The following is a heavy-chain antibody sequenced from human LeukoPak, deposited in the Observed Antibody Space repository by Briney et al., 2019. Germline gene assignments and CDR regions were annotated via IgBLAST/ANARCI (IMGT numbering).Heavy chain of an antibody. CDR2: ISSSGSTI. CDR3: AKPPTYSGSYVDY. D-gene: IGHD1-26*01. CDR1: GFTFSDYY. V-gene: IGHV3-11*01. Sequence: GGSLRLSCAASGFTFSDYYMSWIRQAPGKGLEWVSYISSSGSTIYYADSVKGRFTISRDNAKNSLYLQMNSLRAEDTAVYYCAKPPTYSGSYVDYWGQGTLVTVSS. J-gene: IGHJ4*02.